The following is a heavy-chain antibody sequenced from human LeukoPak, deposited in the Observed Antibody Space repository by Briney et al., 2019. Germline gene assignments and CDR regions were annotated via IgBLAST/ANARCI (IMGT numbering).Heavy chain of an antibody. CDR2: IIPIFGTA. D-gene: IGHD6-19*01. Sequence: SVKVSCKASGGTFSSYAISWVRQAPGQGLEWMGGIIPIFGTANYAQKFQGRVTMTRDTSTSTVYMELSSLRSEDTAVYYCARDLAVAGTGPDYWGQGTLVTVSS. CDR1: GGTFSSYA. J-gene: IGHJ4*02. CDR3: ARDLAVAGTGPDY. V-gene: IGHV1-69*05.